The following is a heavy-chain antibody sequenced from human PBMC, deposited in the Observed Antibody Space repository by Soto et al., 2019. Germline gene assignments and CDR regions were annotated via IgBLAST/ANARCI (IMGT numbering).Heavy chain of an antibody. CDR2: INTYNGNT. CDR1: GYTFTNYG. J-gene: IGHJ4*02. Sequence: ASVKVSCKASGYTFTNYGMSWVRQATGQGLEWMGWINTYNGNTNHAQKLQGRVTMTTDTSTSTAYMELRSLRSDDTAVYYCTARRDWTAVDPLEYWGLGTLVTVSS. D-gene: IGHD5-18*01. CDR3: TARRDWTAVDPLEY. V-gene: IGHV1-18*01.